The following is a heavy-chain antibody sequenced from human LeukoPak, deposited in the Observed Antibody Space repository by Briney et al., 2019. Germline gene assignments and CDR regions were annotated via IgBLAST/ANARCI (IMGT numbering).Heavy chain of an antibody. CDR3: AREMTGAFDY. J-gene: IGHJ4*02. V-gene: IGHV3-30*03. Sequence: PGRSLRLSCAASGFIFSSYGMHWVRQAPGKGLEWVAVISYDGSNKYYADSVKGRFTISRDNSKNTLYLQMNSLRAEDTAVYYCAREMTGAFDYWGQGTLATVTS. CDR1: GFIFSSYG. CDR2: ISYDGSNK. D-gene: IGHD3-9*01.